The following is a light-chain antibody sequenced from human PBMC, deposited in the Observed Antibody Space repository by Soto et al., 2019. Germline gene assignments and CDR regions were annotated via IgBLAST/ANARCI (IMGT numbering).Light chain of an antibody. CDR1: SSDVGAYNY. Sequence: QSAPTQPPSASGSPGQSVTLSCTGTSSDVGAYNYVSWYQQHPGKAPKLMIYVVSKRPSGVPDRFSGSKSGNTASLTVSGLQAEDGADYYCSSYAGSDNLVFGGGTKLTVL. J-gene: IGLJ2*01. V-gene: IGLV2-8*01. CDR3: SSYAGSDNLV. CDR2: VVS.